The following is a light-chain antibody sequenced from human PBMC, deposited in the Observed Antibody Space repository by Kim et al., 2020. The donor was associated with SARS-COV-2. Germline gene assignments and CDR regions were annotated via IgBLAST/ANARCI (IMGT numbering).Light chain of an antibody. CDR1: NIGSKG. CDR3: QVWDSSSDRVV. Sequence: PGKTARITCEGNNIGSKGVHWYQPDPGQAPVLVIYYASDRPSGIPERFSGSNSGNTATLTISRVEAGDEADYYCQVWDSSSDRVVFGGGTQLTVL. V-gene: IGLV3-21*04. CDR2: YAS. J-gene: IGLJ2*01.